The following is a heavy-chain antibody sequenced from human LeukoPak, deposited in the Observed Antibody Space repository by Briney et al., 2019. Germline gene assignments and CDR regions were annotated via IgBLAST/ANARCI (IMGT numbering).Heavy chain of an antibody. CDR2: ISRSATTI. D-gene: IGHD3-22*01. Sequence: GGSLRLSCVASGFTFTTFGMNWVRQAPGKGLEWVSYISRSATTIYYADSVKGRFTISRDDAKSSLYPQMNSLRAEDTALYYCARMSSGYYDDYWGQGTLVTVSS. V-gene: IGHV3-48*01. CDR3: ARMSSGYYDDY. J-gene: IGHJ4*02. CDR1: GFTFTTFG.